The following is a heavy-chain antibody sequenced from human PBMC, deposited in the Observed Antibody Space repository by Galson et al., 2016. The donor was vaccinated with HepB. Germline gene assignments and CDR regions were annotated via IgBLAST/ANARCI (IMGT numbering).Heavy chain of an antibody. Sequence: SVKVSCKASGDTFSSYAISWVRQAPGQGLEWMGGVIPIFAKAKYALKFQGRVTITADKSTNTAFMELSSLRSEDTAVYYCASANDFWSGYRDAGTSRWFDSWGRGTLVTVSS. CDR3: ASANDFWSGYRDAGTSRWFDS. CDR2: VIPIFAKA. J-gene: IGHJ5*01. D-gene: IGHD3-3*01. V-gene: IGHV1-69*06. CDR1: GDTFSSYA.